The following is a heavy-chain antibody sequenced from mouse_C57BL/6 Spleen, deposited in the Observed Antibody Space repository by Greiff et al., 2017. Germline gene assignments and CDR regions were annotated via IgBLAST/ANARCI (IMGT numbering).Heavy chain of an antibody. CDR3: AREVHLAY. V-gene: IGHV1-19*01. J-gene: IGHJ3*01. CDR1: GYTFTDYY. CDR2: INPYNGGT. Sequence: EVQVQEPGPVLVKPGASVKMSCKASGYTFTDYYMNWVKQSHGKGLEWIGVINPYNGGTSYNQKFKGKATLTVDKSSSTAYMELNNLTSEDSAVYYCAREVHLAYWGQGTLVTVSA.